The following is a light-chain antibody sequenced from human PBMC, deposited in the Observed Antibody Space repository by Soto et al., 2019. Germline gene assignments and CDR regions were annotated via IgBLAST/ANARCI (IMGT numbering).Light chain of an antibody. CDR1: QSLVHSDGRTY. CDR3: LVGTHGVT. CDR2: KVS. V-gene: IGKV2-30*02. J-gene: IGKJ5*01. Sequence: LMTQSPLSLPVTLGQPASISSRSSQSLVHSDGRTYLSWFQQRPGQSPRRLIYKVSNRDSGVPDRFSGGGSGTDVTLRISMVEAEDVGVYYCLVGTHGVTFGQGTRLEIK.